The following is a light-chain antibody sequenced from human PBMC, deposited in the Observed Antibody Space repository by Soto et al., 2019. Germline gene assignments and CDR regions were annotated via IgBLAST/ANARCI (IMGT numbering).Light chain of an antibody. Sequence: QSVLTQPASVSGSPGQSITISCTGTSSDVGGYDLVSWYQQHPGKAPKLIIYEVSNRPSGVAFRFSGSKSGNTASLTISGLQAEDEGDYFCSSYTRSTTWLFGGGTKLTVL. CDR3: SSYTRSTTWL. CDR1: SSDVGGYDL. J-gene: IGLJ3*02. V-gene: IGLV2-14*02. CDR2: EVS.